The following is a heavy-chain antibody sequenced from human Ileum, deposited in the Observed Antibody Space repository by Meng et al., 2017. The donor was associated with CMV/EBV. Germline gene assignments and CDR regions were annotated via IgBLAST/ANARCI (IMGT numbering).Heavy chain of an antibody. CDR1: GFALSDYY. J-gene: IGHJ3*02. D-gene: IGHD3-16*01. V-gene: IGHV3-74*01. CDR3: GRGGVPSSCDI. Sequence: VGAGGGFVQPGGSRSPSCAPSGFALSDYYVHWVRRTPGKGLVWVSHINGDGSSTGYAGSVNGRFTISRDNARNTLYLQMNSLSVEDTAVYYCGRGGVPSSCDIWGQGTMVTVSS. CDR2: INGDGSST.